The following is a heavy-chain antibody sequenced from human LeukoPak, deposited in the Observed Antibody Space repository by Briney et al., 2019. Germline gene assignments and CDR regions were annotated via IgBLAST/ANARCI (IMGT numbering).Heavy chain of an antibody. Sequence: PSETLSLTCTVSGGSISSYYWSWLRQPPGKGLEWIGYIYYSGSTNYNPSLKSRVTISVDTSKNQFSLKLSSVTAADTAVYYCARDLNYYFDYWGQGTLVTVSS. D-gene: IGHD5-24*01. CDR1: GGSISSYY. CDR3: ARDLNYYFDY. J-gene: IGHJ4*02. V-gene: IGHV4-59*01. CDR2: IYYSGST.